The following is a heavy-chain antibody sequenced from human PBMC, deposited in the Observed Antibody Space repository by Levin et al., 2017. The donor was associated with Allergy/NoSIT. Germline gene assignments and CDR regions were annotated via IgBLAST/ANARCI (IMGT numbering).Heavy chain of an antibody. J-gene: IGHJ6*03. CDR3: ARDYVAVGYMDV. D-gene: IGHD6-19*01. V-gene: IGHV3-30-3*01. CDR1: GFAFSDYA. Sequence: PGESLKISCAATGFAFSDYALHWVRQAPGKGLEWVAVISYNGDNKNYADSVKGRFTISRNNSRNTVYLQMNSLRAEDTAVYYCARDYVAVGYMDVWGKGTTVTVSS. CDR2: ISYNGDNK.